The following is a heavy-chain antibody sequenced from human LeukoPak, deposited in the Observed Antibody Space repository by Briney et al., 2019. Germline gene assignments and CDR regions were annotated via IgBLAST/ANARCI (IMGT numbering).Heavy chain of an antibody. CDR2: ILSKTDGGTT. J-gene: IGHJ4*02. V-gene: IGHV3-15*01. Sequence: GGSLRLSCAASGFTFSSSWMSWVRQAPGEGLEWVGRILSKTDGGTTDYAAPVKGRFTISRDESKNMLYLQMNSLKTADTSVYYCTTDEGVDDYFDYWGQGTLVTVSS. D-gene: IGHD3-10*01. CDR1: GFTFSSSW. CDR3: TTDEGVDDYFDY.